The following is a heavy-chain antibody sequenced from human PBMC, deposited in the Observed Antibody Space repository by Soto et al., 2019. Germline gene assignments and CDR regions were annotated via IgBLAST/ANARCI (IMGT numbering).Heavy chain of an antibody. D-gene: IGHD5-12*01. CDR1: GDTFSSYA. J-gene: IGHJ4*02. CDR2: IIPIFGTA. Sequence: QVQLVQSGAEVKKPGSSVKVSCKASGDTFSSYAISWVRQAPGQGLEWMGGIIPIFGTANYAQKFQGRVTITADKSTSTAYMELSSLRSKDTTVYYCAREGDGYNYSSDYWGQGTLVTVSS. V-gene: IGHV1-69*06. CDR3: AREGDGYNYSSDY.